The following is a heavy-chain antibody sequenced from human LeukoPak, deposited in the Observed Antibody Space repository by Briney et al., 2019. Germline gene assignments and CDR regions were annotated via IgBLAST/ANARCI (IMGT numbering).Heavy chain of an antibody. CDR3: ARLRYFDWLLGYYYYYYYMDV. Sequence: PSETLSLTCTVSGGSISSYYWSWIRQPPGKGLEWIGYIYYSGSTNYNPSLTSRVTISVDTSKNQFSLKLSSVTAADTAVYYCARLRYFDWLLGYYYYYYYMDVWGKGTTVTISS. J-gene: IGHJ6*03. CDR1: GGSISSYY. V-gene: IGHV4-59*12. CDR2: IYYSGST. D-gene: IGHD3-9*01.